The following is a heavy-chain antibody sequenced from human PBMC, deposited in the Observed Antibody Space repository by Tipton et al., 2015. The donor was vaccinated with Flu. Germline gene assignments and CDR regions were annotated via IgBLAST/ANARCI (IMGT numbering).Heavy chain of an antibody. Sequence: TLSLTCAVYGGSFSGYYWSWIRQPPGKGLEWIGEINHSGSTNYNPSLKSRVTISVDTSKNQFSLRLSSVTAADTAVYYCARGSGYTNTYLDSWGQGTVVTVSP. CDR2: INHSGST. CDR3: ARGSGYTNTYLDS. CDR1: GGSFSGYY. J-gene: IGHJ4*02. V-gene: IGHV4-34*01. D-gene: IGHD5-12*01.